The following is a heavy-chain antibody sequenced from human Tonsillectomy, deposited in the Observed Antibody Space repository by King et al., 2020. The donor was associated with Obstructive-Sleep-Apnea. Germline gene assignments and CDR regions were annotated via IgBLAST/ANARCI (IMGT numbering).Heavy chain of an antibody. D-gene: IGHD6-19*01. J-gene: IGHJ4*02. CDR2: INPSCGST. CDR1: GYTFSTFY. Sequence: VQLVESGAEVKKPGASVKVSCKASGYTFSTFYMHWVRQAPGQGLEWMGIINPSCGSTSYAQKFQGRVTMTWDTSTSTVYMELSSLRSEDTAVYYCARDTGPGYSSGWFDYWGQGTLVTVSS. V-gene: IGHV1-46*01. CDR3: ARDTGPGYSSGWFDY.